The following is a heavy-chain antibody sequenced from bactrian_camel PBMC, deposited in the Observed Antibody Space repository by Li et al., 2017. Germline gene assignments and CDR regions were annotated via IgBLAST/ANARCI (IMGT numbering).Heavy chain of an antibody. CDR2: IDRRGKT. CDR1: DNAGSRHC. D-gene: IGHD1*01. J-gene: IGHJ4*01. V-gene: IGHV3S53*01. CDR3: AAWETAEFDGFWVGFCEAGALRPESYKDHY. Sequence: QVQLVESGGGSVQVGGSLRLSCRISDNAGSRHCMGWFRQGSGEEREGVATIDRRGKTTYAESVKGRFTASKDNADNTLYLQVNSVKPEDSAMYYCAAWETAEFDGFWVGFCEAGALRPESYKDHYWGQGTQVTVS.